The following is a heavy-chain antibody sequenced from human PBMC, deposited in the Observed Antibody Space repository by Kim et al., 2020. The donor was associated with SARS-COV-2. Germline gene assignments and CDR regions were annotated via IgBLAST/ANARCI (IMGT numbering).Heavy chain of an antibody. CDR3: ARGGGSGRKTQRWLQSRGGANFDY. CDR2: INHSGST. J-gene: IGHJ4*02. V-gene: IGHV4-34*01. D-gene: IGHD5-12*01. Sequence: SETLSLTCAVYGGSFSGYYWSWIRQPPGKGLEWIGEINHSGSTNYNPSLKSRVTISVDTSKNQFSLKLSSVTAADTAVYYCARGGGSGRKTQRWLQSRGGANFDYWGQGTLVTVSS. CDR1: GGSFSGYY.